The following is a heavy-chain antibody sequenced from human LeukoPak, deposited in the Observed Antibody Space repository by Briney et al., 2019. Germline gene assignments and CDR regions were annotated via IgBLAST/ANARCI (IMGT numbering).Heavy chain of an antibody. CDR2: ISYDGSNK. J-gene: IGHJ4*02. CDR1: GFTFSSYA. V-gene: IGHV3-30-3*01. CDR3: ARSRRVVTDVSPFDY. D-gene: IGHD4-23*01. Sequence: PGGSLRLSCAASGFTFSSYAMHWVRQAPGKGLEWVAVISYDGSNKYYADSVKGRFTISRDNSKNTLYPQMNSLRAEDTAVYYCARSRRVVTDVSPFDYWGQGTLVTVSS.